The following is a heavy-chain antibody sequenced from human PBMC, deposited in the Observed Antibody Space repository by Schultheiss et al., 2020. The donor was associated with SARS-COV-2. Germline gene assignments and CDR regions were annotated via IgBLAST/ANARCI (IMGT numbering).Heavy chain of an antibody. Sequence: GGSLRLSCAASGFTFSSYSMNWVRQAPGKGLEWVSYISSRGSTIYYADSVKGRFTISRDNAKNSLYLQMNTLRAEDTAVYYCATCLKWGSWDNYFDYWGQGTLVTVSS. CDR1: GFTFSSYS. D-gene: IGHD1-26*01. CDR2: ISSRGSTI. V-gene: IGHV3-48*04. CDR3: ATCLKWGSWDNYFDY. J-gene: IGHJ4*02.